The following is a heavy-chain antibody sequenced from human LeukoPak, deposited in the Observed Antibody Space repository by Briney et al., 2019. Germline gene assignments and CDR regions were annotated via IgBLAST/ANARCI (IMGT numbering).Heavy chain of an antibody. D-gene: IGHD1-26*01. J-gene: IGHJ4*02. Sequence: SETLSLXCTVSGGSISSGSYYWSWIRQPAGKGLEWIGRIYTSGSTNYNPSLKSRVTISVDTSKNQFSLKLSSVTAADTAVYYCAIGVSGRTYYFDYWGQGTLVTVSS. V-gene: IGHV4-61*02. CDR2: IYTSGST. CDR3: AIGVSGRTYYFDY. CDR1: GGSISSGSYY.